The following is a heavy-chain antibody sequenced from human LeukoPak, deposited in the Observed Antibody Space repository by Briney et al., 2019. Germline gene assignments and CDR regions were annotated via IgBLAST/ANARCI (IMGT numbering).Heavy chain of an antibody. Sequence: SETLSLTCTVSGGSISSYYWSWIRQPPGKGLEWIGYIYYSGSTNYNPSLKSRVTISVDTSKNQFSLKLSSVTAADTAVYYCGRGPGYDFWSGYYTDYYFDYWGQGTLVTVSS. D-gene: IGHD3-3*01. J-gene: IGHJ4*02. CDR2: IYYSGST. CDR3: GRGPGYDFWSGYYTDYYFDY. V-gene: IGHV4-59*12. CDR1: GGSISSYY.